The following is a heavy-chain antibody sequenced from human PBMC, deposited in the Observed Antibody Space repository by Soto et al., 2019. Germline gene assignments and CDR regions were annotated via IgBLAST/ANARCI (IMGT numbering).Heavy chain of an antibody. V-gene: IGHV3-66*04. Sequence: EVQLVESGGGLVQPGGSLSLSCAASGFTVSSNYMSWFRQAPGKGLEGVSVIYSGGSTYYADSGKGRFTISRDNAKNTLYLQMNSLRAEDTAVYYCARHQASGYSYKHYGMDVWGQGTTVTVSS. D-gene: IGHD5-18*01. CDR1: GFTVSSNY. CDR2: IYSGGST. J-gene: IGHJ6*02. CDR3: ARHQASGYSYKHYGMDV.